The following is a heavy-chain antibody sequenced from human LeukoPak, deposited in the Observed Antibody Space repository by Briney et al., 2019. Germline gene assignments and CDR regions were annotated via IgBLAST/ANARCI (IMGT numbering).Heavy chain of an antibody. J-gene: IGHJ6*02. Sequence: SETLSLTCTVSGGSISSSSYFWGWIRQPPGKGLEWIGSIHHTGSTYNNVFLRSRVTISVDTSKNQFSLKLSSVTAADTAVYYCARHSSGWYSYYYYYGMDVWGQGTTVTVSS. CDR2: IHHTGST. CDR3: ARHSSGWYSYYYYYGMDV. D-gene: IGHD6-19*01. V-gene: IGHV4-39*01. CDR1: GGSISSSSYF.